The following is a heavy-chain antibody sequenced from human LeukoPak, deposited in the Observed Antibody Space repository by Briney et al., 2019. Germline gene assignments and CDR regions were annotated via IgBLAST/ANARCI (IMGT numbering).Heavy chain of an antibody. CDR2: TYTSGST. J-gene: IGHJ3*02. CDR3: ARDAYYDFWSGFGAFDI. V-gene: IGHV4-4*07. CDR1: GGSISSYY. D-gene: IGHD3-3*01. Sequence: SETLSLTCTVSGGSISSYYWSWIRQPAGKGLEWIGRTYTSGSTNYNPSLKSRVTMSVDTSKNQFSLKLSSVTAADTAVYYCARDAYYDFWSGFGAFDIWGQGTMVTVSS.